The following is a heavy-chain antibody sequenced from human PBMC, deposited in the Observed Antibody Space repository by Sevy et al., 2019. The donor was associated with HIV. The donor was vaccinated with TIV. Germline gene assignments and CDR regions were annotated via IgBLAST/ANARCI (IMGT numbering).Heavy chain of an antibody. CDR1: GGSFSGYY. CDR3: ARSPPIVVVPGAPSWFDP. J-gene: IGHJ5*02. V-gene: IGHV4-34*01. D-gene: IGHD2-2*01. CDR2: INHSGST. Sequence: SETLSLTCAVHGGSFSGYYWNWIRQPPGKGLEWIGEINHSGSTNYNPSLKSRVTISVDTSRNQFSLKLSSETAADTAVYYCARSPPIVVVPGAPSWFDPWGQGTLVTVSS.